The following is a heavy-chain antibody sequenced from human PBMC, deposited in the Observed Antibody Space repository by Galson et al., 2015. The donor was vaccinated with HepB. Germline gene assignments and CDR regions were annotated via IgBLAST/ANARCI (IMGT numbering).Heavy chain of an antibody. V-gene: IGHV3-23*01. CDR2: ISVSGST. CDR1: GFTLSNYA. CDR3: AGRFGSGTLFH. J-gene: IGHJ4*02. D-gene: IGHD3-10*01. Sequence: SLRLSCAASGFTLSNYAMSWVRQAPGKGLESVSAISVSGSTYYADSVKGRFTISRDNSENTLYLQMNSLRVEDTAVYYCAGRFGSGTLFHWGQGTLVTVSS.